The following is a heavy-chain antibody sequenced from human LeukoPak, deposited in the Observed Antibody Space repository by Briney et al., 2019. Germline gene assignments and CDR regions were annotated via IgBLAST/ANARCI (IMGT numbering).Heavy chain of an antibody. CDR2: IHRDGTTT. Sequence: GGSLRLPCAVSGFTLRNYWMHWIRQVPGKGLVWVSRIHRDGTTTDYADSVKGRFTISRDAAKDTLFLQMNSLRAEDTGVFYRARDPIGGRPDFWGQGTLVSVSS. J-gene: IGHJ4*02. V-gene: IGHV3-74*01. CDR1: GFTLRNYW. CDR3: ARDPIGGRPDF. D-gene: IGHD2-15*01.